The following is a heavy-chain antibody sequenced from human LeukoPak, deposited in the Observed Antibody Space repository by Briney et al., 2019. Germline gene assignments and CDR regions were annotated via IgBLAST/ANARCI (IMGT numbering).Heavy chain of an antibody. CDR2: ISYDGSNK. J-gene: IGHJ4*02. CDR3: ARDRVDWVTMVRAVLDY. D-gene: IGHD3-10*01. CDR1: AFTFRSYA. Sequence: RSLSLSSATSAFTFRSYAMNWIRQAPSKRLNTMAVISYDGSNKYYAGSVKGRFTISRDNSKNTLYLQMNSLRAEDTAVYYCARDRVDWVTMVRAVLDYWVQGTLVTVSS. V-gene: IGHV3-30-3*01.